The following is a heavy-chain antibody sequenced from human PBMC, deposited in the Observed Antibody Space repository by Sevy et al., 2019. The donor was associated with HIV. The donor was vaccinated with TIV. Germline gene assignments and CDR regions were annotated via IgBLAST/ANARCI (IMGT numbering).Heavy chain of an antibody. D-gene: IGHD4-17*01. J-gene: IGHJ4*02. CDR3: ARTATVTISALDS. CDR1: GGTFVGHY. CDR2: MNHSGTV. V-gene: IGHV4-34*01. Sequence: GSLRLSCGVFGGTFVGHYWTWIRQTPGQGLEWIGEMNHSGTVNYNPSLKSRVTMSVDTSNNQFSLRLNSVTAADTAVYYCARTATVTISALDSWGQGTLVTVSS.